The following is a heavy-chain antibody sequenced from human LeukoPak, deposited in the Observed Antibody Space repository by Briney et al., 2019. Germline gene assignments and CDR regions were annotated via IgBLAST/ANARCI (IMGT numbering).Heavy chain of an antibody. CDR2: IIPIFGTA. D-gene: IGHD6-6*01. V-gene: IGHV1-69*05. CDR3: ARSSCSSSSGGYYYYYMDV. Sequence: SVKVSCKASGGTFSSYAISWVRQAPGQGLEWMGGIIPIFGTANYAQKFQGRVTITTDESTSTAYMELSSLRSEDTAVYYCARSSCSSSSGGYYYYYMDVWGKGTTVTVSS. CDR1: GGTFSSYA. J-gene: IGHJ6*03.